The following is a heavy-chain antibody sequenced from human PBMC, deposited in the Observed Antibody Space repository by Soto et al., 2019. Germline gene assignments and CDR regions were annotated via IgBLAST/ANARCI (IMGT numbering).Heavy chain of an antibody. CDR3: AIRRAFACVWQQLVYGMDV. J-gene: IGHJ6*02. CDR1: GRTFSSYA. V-gene: IGHV1-69*01. CDR2: IIPIFSTA. D-gene: IGHD6-13*01. Sequence: QVQLVQSGAEVKKPGSSVKVSCNASGRTFSSYAISWVRQAPGQGLEWMGGIIPIFSTANYAQKFQGRVTMTADASTSTAYMELSSMRSEETVVYYCAIRRAFACVWQQLVYGMDVWGQGTTVTVSS.